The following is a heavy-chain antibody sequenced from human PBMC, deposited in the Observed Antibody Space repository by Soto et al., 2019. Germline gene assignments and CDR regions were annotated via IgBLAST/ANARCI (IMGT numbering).Heavy chain of an antibody. V-gene: IGHV4-34*01. CDR2: INHSGST. J-gene: IGHJ4*02. Sequence: PSETLSLTCAVYGGSFSGYYWSWIRQPPGKGLEWNGEINHSGSTNYNPSLKSRVTISVDTSKNQFSLKLSSVTAADTAVYYCATRSRYCSGGSCFSGDTDFDYWGQGTLVTVPQ. CDR3: ATRSRYCSGGSCFSGDTDFDY. CDR1: GGSFSGYY. D-gene: IGHD2-15*01.